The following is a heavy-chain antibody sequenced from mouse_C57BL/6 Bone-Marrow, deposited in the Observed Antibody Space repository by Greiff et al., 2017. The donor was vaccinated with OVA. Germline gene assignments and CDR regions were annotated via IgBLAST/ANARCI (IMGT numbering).Heavy chain of an antibody. CDR2: INPSNGGT. V-gene: IGHV1-53*01. CDR3: ARRGGYGSRYFAY. Sequence: QVQLQQPGTELVKPGASVKLSCKASGYTFTSYWMHWVKQRPGQGLEWIGNINPSNGGTNYNEKFKSKATLTVDKSSSTAYMQLSSLTSEDSADCYCARRGGYGSRYFAYWGQGTLVTVSA. CDR1: GYTFTSYW. J-gene: IGHJ3*01. D-gene: IGHD1-1*01.